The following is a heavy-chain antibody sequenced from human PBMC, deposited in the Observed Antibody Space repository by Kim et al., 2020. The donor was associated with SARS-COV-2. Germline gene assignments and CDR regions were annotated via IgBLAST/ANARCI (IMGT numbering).Heavy chain of an antibody. J-gene: IGHJ4*02. CDR2: INAGNGNT. CDR3: ARGIAAAGAVAGI. V-gene: IGHV1-3*01. D-gene: IGHD6-13*01. CDR1: GYTFTSYA. Sequence: ASVKVSCKASGYTFTSYAMHWVRQAPGQRLEWMGWINAGNGNTKYSQKFQGRVTITRDTSASTAYMELSSLRSEDTAVYYCARGIAAAGAVAGIWGQGTLVTVSS.